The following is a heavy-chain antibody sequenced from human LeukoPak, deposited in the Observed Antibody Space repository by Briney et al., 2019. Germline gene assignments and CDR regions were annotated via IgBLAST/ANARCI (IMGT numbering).Heavy chain of an antibody. Sequence: GGSLRLSCAASGFTFSSYAMSWVRQAPGKGLEWVSAISGSGGSTYYADSVKGRFTISRDYSKNTLYLQMNSLRAEDTAVYYCAKESARVDTAMVDYWGQGTLVTVSS. CDR1: GFTFSSYA. D-gene: IGHD5-18*01. J-gene: IGHJ4*02. V-gene: IGHV3-23*01. CDR2: ISGSGGST. CDR3: AKESARVDTAMVDY.